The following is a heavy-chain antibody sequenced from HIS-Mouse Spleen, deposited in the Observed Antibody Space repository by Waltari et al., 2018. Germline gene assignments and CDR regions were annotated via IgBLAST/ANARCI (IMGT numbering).Heavy chain of an antibody. Sequence: QVQLQQSGPGLVKPSQTLSLTFAISGYSFPCNSAAWNWLRPSPSRGLEWLGRTYYRSKWYNDYAVSVKSRITINPDTSKNQFSLQLNSVTPEDTAVYYCARSGFVAAAGTIDYWGQGTLVTVSS. D-gene: IGHD6-13*01. CDR3: ARSGFVAAAGTIDY. J-gene: IGHJ4*02. CDR2: TYYRSKWYN. V-gene: IGHV6-1*01. CDR1: GYSFPCNSAA.